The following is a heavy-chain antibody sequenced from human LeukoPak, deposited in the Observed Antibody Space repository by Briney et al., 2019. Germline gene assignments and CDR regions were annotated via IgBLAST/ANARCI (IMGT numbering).Heavy chain of an antibody. D-gene: IGHD2-15*01. CDR1: GGSFSGYY. J-gene: IGHJ6*03. CDR3: ARGRFGCSGGSCYSNYYYYYMDV. CDR2: INHSGST. V-gene: IGHV4-34*01. Sequence: SETLSLTCAVYGGSFSGYYWSWIRQPPGKGLEWIGEINHSGSTNYNPSLKSRVTISVDTSKNQFSLKLSSVTAADTAVYYCARGRFGCSGGSCYSNYYYYYMDVWGKGTTVTVSS.